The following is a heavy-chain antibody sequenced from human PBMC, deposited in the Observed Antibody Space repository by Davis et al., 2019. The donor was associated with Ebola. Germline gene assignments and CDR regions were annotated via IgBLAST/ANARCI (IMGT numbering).Heavy chain of an antibody. Sequence: PGGSLRLSCAASGFTFSSYGMHWVRQAPGKGLEWVAVIWYDGSNKYYADSVKGRFTISRDNAKNTLYLQMNSLRAEDTAVYYCARISSSWYYYYYGMDVWGQGTTVTVSS. CDR2: IWYDGSNK. CDR3: ARISSSWYYYYYGMDV. J-gene: IGHJ6*02. D-gene: IGHD6-13*01. V-gene: IGHV3-33*03. CDR1: GFTFSSYG.